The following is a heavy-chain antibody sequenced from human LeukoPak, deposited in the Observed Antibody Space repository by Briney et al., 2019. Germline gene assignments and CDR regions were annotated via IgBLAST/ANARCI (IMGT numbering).Heavy chain of an antibody. CDR2: IGTAGDT. Sequence: TGGSLRLSCAASGFTFSRYDMHWVRQSTGKGLEWVSGIGTAGDTYYAGSVKGRFTISRENAKNSLYLQMNSLTAGDTAVYYCAGAGSETQWRAFDLWGQGALVTVFS. D-gene: IGHD6-19*01. V-gene: IGHV3-13*01. CDR1: GFTFSRYD. J-gene: IGHJ4*02. CDR3: AGAGSETQWRAFDL.